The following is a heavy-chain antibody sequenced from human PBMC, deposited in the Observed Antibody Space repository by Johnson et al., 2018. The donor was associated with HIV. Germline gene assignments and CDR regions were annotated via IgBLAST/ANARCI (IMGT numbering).Heavy chain of an antibody. CDR3: AKDISGYGDSVDDAFDI. J-gene: IGHJ3*02. CDR2: ISGSGGST. Sequence: QVQLVESGGGLVKPGGSLRLSCAASGFTFSDYYMSWIRQAPGKGLEWVSVISGSGGSTYYADSVKGRFTISRDNAKNSLYLQMNSLRGEDTAFYYCAKDISGYGDSVDDAFDIWGQGTMVTVSS. CDR1: GFTFSDYY. D-gene: IGHD4-17*01. V-gene: IGHV3-11*01.